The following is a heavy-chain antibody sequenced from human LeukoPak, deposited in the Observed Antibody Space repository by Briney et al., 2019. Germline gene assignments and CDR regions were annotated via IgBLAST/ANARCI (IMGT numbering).Heavy chain of an antibody. CDR1: GGSIICSTYY. V-gene: IGHV4-39*01. CDR3: ARGYDY. D-gene: IGHD3-22*01. J-gene: IGHJ4*02. CDR2: INYSGNT. Sequence: PSETLSLTCTVSGGSIICSTYYWGWIRQPPGKGLDWIGIINYSGNTYYNPSLRSRVTISLDTSKNQFSLNLNSMTSSDTAVYYCARGYDYWGRGTLVTVSS.